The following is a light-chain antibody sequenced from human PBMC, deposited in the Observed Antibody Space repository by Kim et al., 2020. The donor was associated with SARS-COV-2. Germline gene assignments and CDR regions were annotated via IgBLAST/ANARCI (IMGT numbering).Light chain of an antibody. Sequence: QDVVTQETSLTVSPGGTVTLTCGSSTGAVTSGHYPYWFQQKPGQAPRTLIYETSNKYSWTPARFSGSLLGGKAALTLSGAQPEDEAEYYCLLSYSGARVFGTGTKVTVL. CDR2: ETS. CDR1: TGAVTSGHY. CDR3: LLSYSGARV. J-gene: IGLJ1*01. V-gene: IGLV7-46*01.